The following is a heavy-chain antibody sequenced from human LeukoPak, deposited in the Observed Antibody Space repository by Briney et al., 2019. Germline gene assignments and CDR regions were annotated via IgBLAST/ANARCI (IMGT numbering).Heavy chain of an antibody. CDR3: ALLSSDRNSWGDWFDP. CDR1: GGTLGSYG. D-gene: IGHD3-16*01. V-gene: IGHV1-69*04. J-gene: IGHJ5*02. CDR2: IIPIIDLP. Sequence: SVKVSCKASGGTLGSYGVTWVRQAPGQGLEWMGRIIPIIDLPHYAQKLQGRVTITADKSTNTAFMELTGLRSEDTAVYYCALLSSDRNSWGDWFDPWGQGTLVIVSS.